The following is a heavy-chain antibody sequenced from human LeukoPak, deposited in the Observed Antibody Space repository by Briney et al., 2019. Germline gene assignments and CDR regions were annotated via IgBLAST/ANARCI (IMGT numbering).Heavy chain of an antibody. Sequence: PSETLSLTCSVSDGSISSSNYYWGWIRQPPGKGLEWIGSIYYSGNTYYNPSLKSRVTISIDTSKNQFSLKLSSVTAADTAVYFCARRGITTRAAFDIWGQGTMVIVS. CDR1: DGSISSSNYY. V-gene: IGHV4-39*01. J-gene: IGHJ3*02. D-gene: IGHD1-14*01. CDR2: IYYSGNT. CDR3: ARRGITTRAAFDI.